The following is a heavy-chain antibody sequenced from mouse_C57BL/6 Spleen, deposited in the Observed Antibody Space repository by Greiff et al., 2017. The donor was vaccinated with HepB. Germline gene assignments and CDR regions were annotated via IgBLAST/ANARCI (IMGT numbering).Heavy chain of an antibody. CDR1: GFTFSSYG. V-gene: IGHV5-6*01. J-gene: IGHJ4*01. D-gene: IGHD1-1*01. CDR2: ISSGGSYT. CDR3: ARLYGSSLYAMDY. Sequence: EVNVVESGGDLVKPGGSLKLSCAASGFTFSSYGMSWVRQTPDKRLEWVATISSGGSYTYYPDSVKGRFTISRDNAKNTLYLQMSSLTSEDTAMYYCARLYGSSLYAMDYWGQGTSVTVSS.